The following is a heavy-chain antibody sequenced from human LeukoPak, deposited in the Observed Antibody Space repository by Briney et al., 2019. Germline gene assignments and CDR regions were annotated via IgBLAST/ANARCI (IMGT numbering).Heavy chain of an antibody. J-gene: IGHJ5*02. V-gene: IGHV4-39*01. CDR2: IYYSGST. D-gene: IGHD3-10*01. Sequence: ASETLSLTCTVSGGSISSSSYYWGWIRQPPGKGLEWIGSIYYSGSTYYNPSLKSRVTISVDTSKNQFSLKLSSVTAADTAVYYCAGSGSYYYNWFDPWGQGTLVTVSS. CDR1: GGSISSSSYY. CDR3: AGSGSYYYNWFDP.